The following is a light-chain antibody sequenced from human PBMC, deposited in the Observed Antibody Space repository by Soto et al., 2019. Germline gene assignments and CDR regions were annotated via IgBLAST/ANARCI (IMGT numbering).Light chain of an antibody. CDR2: RDS. CDR3: QVWDSSTWV. V-gene: IGLV3-9*01. CDR1: NIGTKN. Sequence: SSELTQPLSVSVALGQTARITCGGNNIGTKNVQWYQQKAGQAPVLVIYRDSNRPSGIPERFSGSNSGNTATLTISRAQAGDEADYYCQVWDSSTWVFGGGTQLTVL. J-gene: IGLJ3*02.